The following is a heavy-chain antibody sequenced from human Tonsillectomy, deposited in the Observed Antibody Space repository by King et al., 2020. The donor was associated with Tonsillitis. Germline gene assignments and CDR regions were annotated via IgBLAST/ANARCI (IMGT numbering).Heavy chain of an antibody. CDR3: ARGYSNSWYVDY. V-gene: IGHV4-34*01. D-gene: IGHD6-13*01. J-gene: IGHJ4*02. Sequence: VQLQQWGAGLLKPSETLSLTCAVYGGSFSGYYWSWIRQPPGKGLEWIGEINHSGSTNYNPSLKSRVTISVDTSKNQFSLRLTSVTAADTAVYYCARGYSNSWYVDYWGQGTLVTVSS. CDR1: GGSFSGYY. CDR2: INHSGST.